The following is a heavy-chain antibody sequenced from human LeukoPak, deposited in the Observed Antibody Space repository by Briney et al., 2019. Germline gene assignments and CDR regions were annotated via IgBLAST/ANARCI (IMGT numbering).Heavy chain of an antibody. J-gene: IGHJ4*02. CDR2: ISYDGSNK. D-gene: IGHD6-19*01. CDR1: GFTFSSYA. CDR3: ARNEGYSSGPDY. V-gene: IGHV3-30-3*01. Sequence: EGSLRLSCAASGFTFSSYAMHWVRQAPGKGLEWVAVISYDGSNKYYADSVKGRFTISRDNSKNTLYLQMNSLRAEDTAVYYCARNEGYSSGPDYWGQGTLVTVSS.